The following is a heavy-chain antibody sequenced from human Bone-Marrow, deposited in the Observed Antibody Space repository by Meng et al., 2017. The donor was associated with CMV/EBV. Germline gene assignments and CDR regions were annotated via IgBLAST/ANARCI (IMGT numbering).Heavy chain of an antibody. CDR3: ARAGYCSSTSCYSSYYYYGMDV. CDR2: IYYSGST. V-gene: IGHV4-30-4*08. CDR1: GGSISSGDYY. D-gene: IGHD2-2*02. J-gene: IGHJ6*02. Sequence: LRLSCTVSGGSISSGDYYWSWIRQPPGKGLEWIGYIYYSGSTYYNPSLKSRVTISVDTSKNQFSLKLSSVTAADTAVYYCARAGYCSSTSCYSSYYYYGMDVWGQGTTVTVSS.